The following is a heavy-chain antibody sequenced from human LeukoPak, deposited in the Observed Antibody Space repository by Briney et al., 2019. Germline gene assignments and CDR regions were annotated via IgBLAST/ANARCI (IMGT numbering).Heavy chain of an antibody. CDR3: ARHSYTKYRGVNCYYMDV. CDR2: SGNT. J-gene: IGHJ6*03. V-gene: IGHV4-39*01. Sequence: SQTLSLTCTVSGGSISSSSYYWGWLRQSPGKGLEWIGYSGNTYYNPSLKSRITISVDTSKNQFSLRLSSVTVADTAMYYCARHSYTKYRGVNCYYMDVWGKGTTVTVSS. D-gene: IGHD4-23*01. CDR1: GGSISSSSYY.